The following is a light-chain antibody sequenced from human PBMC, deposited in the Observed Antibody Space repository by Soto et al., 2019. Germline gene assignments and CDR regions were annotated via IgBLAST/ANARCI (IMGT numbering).Light chain of an antibody. CDR1: SSNIGTNY. J-gene: IGLJ1*01. Sequence: QPVLTQPPSASGTPGQRVIISCSGSSSNIGTNYVYWYRQLPGTAPKFLIYRTNQRPSGVPERFSASKSGTSASLAISGLRSEDEADYYCAAWDDSLSGLVFGTGTKVTVL. CDR2: RTN. V-gene: IGLV1-47*01. CDR3: AAWDDSLSGLV.